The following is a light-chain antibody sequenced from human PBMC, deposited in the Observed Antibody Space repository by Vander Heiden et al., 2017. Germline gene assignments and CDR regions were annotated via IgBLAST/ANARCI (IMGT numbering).Light chain of an antibody. V-gene: IGKV1-33*01. J-gene: IGKJ4*01. CDR2: DAS. Sequence: IQMSQSPSSLSASVGDRVTITCQASQDISNYLNGYQQKPGKAPKLLIYDASNLETGVPSRFSGSGSGTDFTFTISNLQPEDIATYYCQQYDNLPLTFGGGTKVEIK. CDR1: QDISNY. CDR3: QQYDNLPLT.